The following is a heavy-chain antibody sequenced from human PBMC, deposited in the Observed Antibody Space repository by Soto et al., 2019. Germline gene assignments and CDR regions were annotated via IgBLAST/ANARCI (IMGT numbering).Heavy chain of an antibody. CDR3: GRDTPEYYYDSSGYYSY. D-gene: IGHD3-22*01. CDR1: GFTFSSSA. CDR2: ISSSGSA. Sequence: GGSLRLSCAASGFTFSSSAMSWVRQAPGKGLEWVSAISSSGSAYYADSVKGRFTISRDNSKNTLYLQMNSLRAEDTAVYYCGRDTPEYYYDSSGYYSYWGQGTLVTVSS. V-gene: IGHV3-23*01. J-gene: IGHJ4*02.